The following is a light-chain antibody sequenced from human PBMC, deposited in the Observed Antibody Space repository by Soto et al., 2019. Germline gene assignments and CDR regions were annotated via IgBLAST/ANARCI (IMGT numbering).Light chain of an antibody. V-gene: IGKV3-15*01. CDR1: QSVSSN. CDR3: QQYKTWPL. CDR2: GAS. Sequence: IVLTQSPGTLSLSPGERATISCRASQSVSSNLAWYPQKPGPAPXXLLYGASTRATGIPVRFSGSGFGTEFTLTISSLQSEDLAVYYCQQYKTWPLFGQGTRLETK. J-gene: IGKJ5*01.